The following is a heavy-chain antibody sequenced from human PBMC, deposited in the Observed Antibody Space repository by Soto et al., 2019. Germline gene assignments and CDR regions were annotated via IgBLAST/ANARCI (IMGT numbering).Heavy chain of an antibody. J-gene: IGHJ4*02. D-gene: IGHD3-10*01. CDR1: GGSISSGGYS. Sequence: PSETLSLTCAVSGGSISSGGYSWSWIRQPPGKGLEWVGYIYHSGSTYYNPSLKSRVTISVDRSKNQFSLKLSSVTAADTAVYYCARAPDEGCYGELKHQYEHWGQRSL. CDR2: IYHSGST. V-gene: IGHV4-30-2*01. CDR3: ARAPDEGCYGELKHQYEH.